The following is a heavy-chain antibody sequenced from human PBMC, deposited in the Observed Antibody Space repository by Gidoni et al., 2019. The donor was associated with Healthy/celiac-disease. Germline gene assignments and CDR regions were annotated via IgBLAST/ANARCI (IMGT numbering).Heavy chain of an antibody. CDR2: ISYDGSNK. D-gene: IGHD5-12*01. Sequence: QVQLVESGGGVVQPGRSLRLSCAASGFTFSSYAMHWVRQAPGKGLEWVAVISYDGSNKYYADSVKGRFTISRDNSKNTLYLQMNSLRAEDTAVYYCARDVDGYNVFDYWGQGTLVTVSS. CDR1: GFTFSSYA. V-gene: IGHV3-30-3*01. CDR3: ARDVDGYNVFDY. J-gene: IGHJ4*02.